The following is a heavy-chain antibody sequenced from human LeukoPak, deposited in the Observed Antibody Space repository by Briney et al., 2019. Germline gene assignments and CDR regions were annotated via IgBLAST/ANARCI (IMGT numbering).Heavy chain of an antibody. D-gene: IGHD5-12*01. V-gene: IGHV1-2*02. CDR2: INPNSGGT. CDR1: GYTFTGYY. Sequence: ASVKVSCKASGYTFTGYYMHWVRQAPGQGLEWMGWINPNSGGTNYAQKFQGRVTMTTDTSTSTAYMELRSLRSDDTAVYYCARDGYSGYYDYWGQGTLVTVSS. CDR3: ARDGYSGYYDY. J-gene: IGHJ4*02.